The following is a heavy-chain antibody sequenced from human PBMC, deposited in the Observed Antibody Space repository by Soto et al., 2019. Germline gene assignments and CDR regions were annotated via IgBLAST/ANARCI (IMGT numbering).Heavy chain of an antibody. Sequence: QVRLVESGGGLVKPGGSLRLSCAASGFTFSDSYMSWIRQAPGKGLERLSYISSSGDSTHYEDSVKGRITITRDNAKNSLYLQMNSLRVEDTAVYYCARGGRPDFWGQGTMVTVSS. V-gene: IGHV3-11*01. CDR1: GFTFSDSY. D-gene: IGHD1-26*01. CDR2: ISSSGDST. J-gene: IGHJ3*01. CDR3: ARGGRPDF.